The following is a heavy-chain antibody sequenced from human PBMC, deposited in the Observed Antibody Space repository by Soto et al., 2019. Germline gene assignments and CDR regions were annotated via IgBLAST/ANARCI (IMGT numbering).Heavy chain of an antibody. CDR1: GGSIRSGDNC. Sequence: SETLSLTCSVSGGSIRSGDNCWSWIRQPPGKGLEWIGNIYDSGSTYYNPSLKSRVTISVDTSKNQFSLKLSSVTAADTAVYYCARGSPYYDSSHYYSSPFDYWGQGTLVTVSS. V-gene: IGHV4-30-4*01. D-gene: IGHD3-22*01. CDR3: ARGSPYYDSSHYYSSPFDY. J-gene: IGHJ4*02. CDR2: IYDSGST.